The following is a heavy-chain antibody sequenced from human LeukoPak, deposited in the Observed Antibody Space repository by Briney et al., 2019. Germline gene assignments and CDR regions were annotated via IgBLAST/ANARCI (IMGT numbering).Heavy chain of an antibody. V-gene: IGHV1-69*04. Sequence: SVKVSCKASGGTFSSYAISWVRQAPGQGLEWMGRIIPILGIANYAQKFQGRVTITADKSTSTAYMELSSLRSEDTAVYYCARDRGYCSSTSCFNYYYYYMDVWGKGTTVTVSS. CDR2: IIPILGIA. D-gene: IGHD2-2*01. CDR1: GGTFSSYA. CDR3: ARDRGYCSSTSCFNYYYYYMDV. J-gene: IGHJ6*03.